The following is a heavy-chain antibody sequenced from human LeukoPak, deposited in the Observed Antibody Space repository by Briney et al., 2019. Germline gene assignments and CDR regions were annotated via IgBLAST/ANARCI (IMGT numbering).Heavy chain of an antibody. CDR3: AKDVFRSYGDWTLYYFDY. V-gene: IGHV3-23*01. Sequence: GGSLRLSCAASGFTFSTYAMSWVRQAPGKGLERVSGISGSGGSTYYADSVKGRFTISRDNSKNTLDLQMNSLRAEDTAVYYCAKDVFRSYGDWTLYYFDYWGQGTLVTVSS. CDR1: GFTFSTYA. CDR2: ISGSGGST. D-gene: IGHD4-17*01. J-gene: IGHJ4*02.